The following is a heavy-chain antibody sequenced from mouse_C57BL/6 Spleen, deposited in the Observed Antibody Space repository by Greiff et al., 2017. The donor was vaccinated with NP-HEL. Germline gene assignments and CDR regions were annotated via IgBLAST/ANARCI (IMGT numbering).Heavy chain of an antibody. D-gene: IGHD2-4*01. V-gene: IGHV5-4*01. Sequence: EVKLVESGGGLVKPGGSLKLSCAASGFTFSSYAMSWVRQTPEKRLEWVATISDGGSYTYYPDNVKGRFTISRDNAKNNLYLQMSHLKSEDTAMYYCARDRNYYDYDVRFAYWGQGTLVTVSA. CDR3: ARDRNYYDYDVRFAY. CDR2: ISDGGSYT. CDR1: GFTFSSYA. J-gene: IGHJ3*01.